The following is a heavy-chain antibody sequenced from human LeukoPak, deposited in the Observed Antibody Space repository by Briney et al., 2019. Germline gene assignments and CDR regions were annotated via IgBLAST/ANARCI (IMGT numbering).Heavy chain of an antibody. D-gene: IGHD6-19*01. Sequence: GGSLRLSCAASGFTFSSYAMHWVRQAPGKGLEWVAVISYDGSNKYYADSVKGRFTISGDNSKNTLYLQMNSLRAEDTAVYYCARDTLNFIAVAGTIGIDYWGQGTLVTVSS. CDR2: ISYDGSNK. V-gene: IGHV3-30-3*01. CDR1: GFTFSSYA. CDR3: ARDTLNFIAVAGTIGIDY. J-gene: IGHJ4*02.